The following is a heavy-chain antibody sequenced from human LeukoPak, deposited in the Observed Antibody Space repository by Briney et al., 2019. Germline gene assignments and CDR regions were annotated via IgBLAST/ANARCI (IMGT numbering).Heavy chain of an antibody. CDR2: IYYSGST. CDR1: GGFLNNQY. D-gene: IGHD3-22*01. J-gene: IGHJ4*02. Sequence: SETLSLTCSVSGGFLNNQYWTWIRQPPGKGLEWIGSIYYSGSTYYNPSLKSRVTISVDTSKNQFSLKLSSVTAADTAVYYCARQWVYYDSSGYYLDYFDYWGQGTLVTVSS. V-gene: IGHV4-39*01. CDR3: ARQWVYYDSSGYYLDYFDY.